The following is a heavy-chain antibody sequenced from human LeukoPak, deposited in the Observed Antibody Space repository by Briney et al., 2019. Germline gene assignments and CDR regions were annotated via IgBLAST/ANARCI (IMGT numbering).Heavy chain of an antibody. J-gene: IGHJ6*03. Sequence: HPGGSLRLSCAASGFTFDDYAMHWVRQAPGKGLEWVSRISGDGGSTYYADSVKGRFTISRDNSKNSLYLQMNSLRTEDTALYYCAKDQVYHALPYYYYYYMDVWGKGTTVTVSS. V-gene: IGHV3-43*02. CDR2: ISGDGGST. CDR3: AKDQVYHALPYYYYYYMDV. CDR1: GFTFDDYA. D-gene: IGHD2-2*01.